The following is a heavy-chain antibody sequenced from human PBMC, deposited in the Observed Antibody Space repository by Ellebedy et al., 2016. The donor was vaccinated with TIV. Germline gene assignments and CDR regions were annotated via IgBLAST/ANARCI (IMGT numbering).Heavy chain of an antibody. CDR2: MNPNSGNT. V-gene: IGHV1-8*01. J-gene: IGHJ4*02. CDR1: GYTFTSYD. D-gene: IGHD3-16*01. Sequence: AASVKVSCKASGYTFTSYDINWVRQATGQGLEWMGWMNPNSGNTGYAQKFQGRVTMTRNTSISKAYMELSSLRSEDTAVYYCAREDYDYVWGSFQFNYWGQGTLVTVSS. CDR3: AREDYDYVWGSFQFNY.